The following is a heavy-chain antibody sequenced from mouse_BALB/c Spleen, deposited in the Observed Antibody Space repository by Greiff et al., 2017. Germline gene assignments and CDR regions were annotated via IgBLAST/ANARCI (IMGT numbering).Heavy chain of an antibody. J-gene: IGHJ3*01. CDR1: GYTFTDYY. Sequence: EVQLQQSGPELVKPGASVKIPCKASGYTFTDYYMDWVKQSHGKSLEWIGRINPYNGDTFYNQKLKGKATLTVDKSSSTAHMELLSLTSEDSAVYYCGRDYYGSSYGWFAYWGQGTLVTVSA. D-gene: IGHD1-1*01. CDR2: INPYNGDT. V-gene: IGHV1-37*01. CDR3: GRDYYGSSYGWFAY.